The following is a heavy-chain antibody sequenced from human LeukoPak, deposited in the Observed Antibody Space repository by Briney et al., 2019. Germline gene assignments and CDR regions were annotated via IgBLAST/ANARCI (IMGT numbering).Heavy chain of an antibody. CDR2: INADGSTA. CDR1: GFTSGNSW. V-gene: IGHV3-74*01. Sequence: GGSLRLSCAASGFTSGNSWVHWVRQAPGKGLVWVSLINADGSTATYADSVKGRFTISRDNARNTLSLQMNSLTIEDTAVYYCVVVVEPPDSDGFDVWGQGTMITVSS. CDR3: VVVVEPPDSDGFDV. D-gene: IGHD1-14*01. J-gene: IGHJ3*01.